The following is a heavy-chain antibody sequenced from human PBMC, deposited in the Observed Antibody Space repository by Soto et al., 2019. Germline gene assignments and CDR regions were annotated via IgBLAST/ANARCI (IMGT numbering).Heavy chain of an antibody. CDR2: IYYSGST. Sequence: KPSETLSLTCTVSGGSISSGDYYWSWIRQPPGKGLEWIGYIYYSGSTYYNPSLKSRVTISVDTSKNQFSLKLSSVTAADTAVYYCARDVRGGYSYGGDAFDIWGQGTMVTVSS. V-gene: IGHV4-30-4*01. CDR3: ARDVRGGYSYGGDAFDI. J-gene: IGHJ3*02. CDR1: GGSISSGDYY. D-gene: IGHD5-18*01.